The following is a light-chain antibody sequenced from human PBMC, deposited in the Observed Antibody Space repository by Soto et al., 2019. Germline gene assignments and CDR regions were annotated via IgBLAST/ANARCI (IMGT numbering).Light chain of an antibody. CDR3: QQYGSSPFT. J-gene: IGKJ2*01. CDR2: GAS. CDR1: QSVSSSY. V-gene: IGKV3-20*01. Sequence: EIVLTQSPGTLSLSPGERATLSCRASQSVSSSYLAWYQQTPGQATRLLIYGASSRATGIPDRFSGSGSGTDFTLTIGRLEPEDFAVYYCQQYGSSPFTFGQGTKLEIK.